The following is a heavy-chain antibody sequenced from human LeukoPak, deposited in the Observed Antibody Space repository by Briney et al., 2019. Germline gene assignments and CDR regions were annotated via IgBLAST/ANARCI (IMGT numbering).Heavy chain of an antibody. CDR3: ARDGRDCSSTNCYGGEGWFDP. CDR1: GGSFSGHY. Sequence: PSETLSLTCAVYGGSFSGHYWSWIRQPPGKGLEWIGEINHGGSTTYNPSLKSRVTISVDTSKGQYSLKVTSVTAADTAVYYCARDGRDCSSTNCYGGEGWFDPWGQGTLVTVSS. D-gene: IGHD2-2*01. J-gene: IGHJ5*02. CDR2: INHGGST. V-gene: IGHV4-34*01.